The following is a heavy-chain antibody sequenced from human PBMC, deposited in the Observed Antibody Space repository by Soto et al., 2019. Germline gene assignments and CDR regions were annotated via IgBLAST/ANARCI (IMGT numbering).Heavy chain of an antibody. CDR1: GFTFSSYG. J-gene: IGHJ6*02. V-gene: IGHV3-33*01. CDR2: IWYDGSNK. CDR3: ARSTDEGYYYYYGMDV. Sequence: QVQLVESGGGVVQPGRSLRLSCAASGFTFSSYGMHWVRQAPGKGLEWVAVIWYDGSNKYYADSVKGRFTISRDNSKNTVEPPKNRLRAEDTAVYYCARSTDEGYYYYYGMDVWGQGTTVTVSS.